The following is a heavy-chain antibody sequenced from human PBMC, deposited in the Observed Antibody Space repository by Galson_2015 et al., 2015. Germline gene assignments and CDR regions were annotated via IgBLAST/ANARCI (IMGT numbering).Heavy chain of an antibody. CDR3: ASLAYSSSW. D-gene: IGHD6-13*01. CDR1: GFTFSSFW. J-gene: IGHJ4*02. V-gene: IGHV3-30-3*01. CDR2: ISYDGSNK. Sequence: SLRLSCAASGFTFSSFWMHWVRQAPGKGLEWVAVISYDGSNKYYADSVKGRFTISRDNSKNTLYLQMNSLRAEDTAVYYCASLAYSSSWWGQGTLVTVSS.